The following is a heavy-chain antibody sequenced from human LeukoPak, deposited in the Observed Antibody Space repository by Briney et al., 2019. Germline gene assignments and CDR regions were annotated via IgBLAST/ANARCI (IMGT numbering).Heavy chain of an antibody. CDR2: ISGGGGNI. CDR1: EFTFSTYA. Sequence: PGGALRLSCAASEFTFSTYAMSWVRQAPGKGLEWVSAISGGGGNIYYADSVKGRFTISRDNSKNTLYMQPNSLRAEDTAVYYCATYYDKSGYYGRHDYWGQGTLVTVSS. D-gene: IGHD3-22*01. CDR3: ATYYDKSGYYGRHDY. J-gene: IGHJ4*02. V-gene: IGHV3-23*01.